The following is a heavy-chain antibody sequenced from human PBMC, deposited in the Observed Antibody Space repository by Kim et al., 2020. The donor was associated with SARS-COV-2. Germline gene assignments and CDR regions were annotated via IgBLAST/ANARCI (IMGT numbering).Heavy chain of an antibody. CDR1: GGTFSSYA. CDR2: IISILGIA. D-gene: IGHD4-17*01. J-gene: IGHJ4*02. CDR3: ARDHDYGGNPDY. Sequence: SVKVSCKASGGTFSSYAISWVRQAPGQGLEWMGRIISILGIANYAQKFQGRVTITADKSTSTAYMELSSLRSEDTAVYYCARDHDYGGNPDYWGQGTLV. V-gene: IGHV1-69*04.